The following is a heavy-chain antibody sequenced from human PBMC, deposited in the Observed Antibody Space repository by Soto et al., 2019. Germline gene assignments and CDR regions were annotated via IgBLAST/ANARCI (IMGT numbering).Heavy chain of an antibody. CDR2: IIPIFGTA. J-gene: IGHJ3*02. CDR3: ARDRQWLPDAFDI. V-gene: IGHV1-69*06. Sequence: VKVSCKASGGTFSSYAISWVRQAPGQGLEWMGGIIPIFGTANYAQKFQGRVTITADKSTSTAYMELSSLRSEDTAVYYCARDRQWLPDAFDIWGQGTMVTVSS. CDR1: GGTFSSYA. D-gene: IGHD5-12*01.